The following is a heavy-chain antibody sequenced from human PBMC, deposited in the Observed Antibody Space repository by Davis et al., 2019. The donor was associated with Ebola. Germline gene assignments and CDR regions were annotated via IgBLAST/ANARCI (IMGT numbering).Heavy chain of an antibody. CDR1: RYTFTTYW. CDR3: ARRGGWSGAFLDY. Sequence: GESLKISCKGSRYTFTTYWIGWVRQMPGKGLEWMGIIYPGDSDTRYSPSFQGQVTISADKSISTAYLQWSSLKASDTAMYYCARRGGWSGAFLDYWGQGTLVTVSS. CDR2: IYPGDSDT. D-gene: IGHD3-3*02. J-gene: IGHJ4*02. V-gene: IGHV5-51*01.